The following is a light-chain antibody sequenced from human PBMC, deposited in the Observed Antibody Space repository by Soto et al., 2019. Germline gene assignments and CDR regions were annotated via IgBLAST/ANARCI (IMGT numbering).Light chain of an antibody. Sequence: DIVMTQSPDSLAVSLGERATINCKSSQSVLYSSNNKNYLAWYQQKPGQPPKLLIYWASTRESGVPDRFSGSGSGTDFTLTISSLQAEDVAVYYCQQYYSTPLTCGPGTKVDIK. V-gene: IGKV4-1*01. J-gene: IGKJ3*01. CDR3: QQYYSTPLT. CDR2: WAS. CDR1: QSVLYSSNNKNY.